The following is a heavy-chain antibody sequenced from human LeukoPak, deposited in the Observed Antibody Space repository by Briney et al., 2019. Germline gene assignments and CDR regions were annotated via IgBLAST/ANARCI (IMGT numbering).Heavy chain of an antibody. D-gene: IGHD3-10*01. J-gene: IGHJ4*02. CDR3: AKDSYASGRNYYFDC. Sequence: PGGSLRLSCAASGFTFSGYAMSWVRQAPGKGLEWVSAISGSGGSTYYADSVKGRFSISRDNSRNTLYLQMNSLRAEDTAVYYCAKDSYASGRNYYFDCWGQGTLVTVSS. CDR2: ISGSGGST. V-gene: IGHV3-23*01. CDR1: GFTFSGYA.